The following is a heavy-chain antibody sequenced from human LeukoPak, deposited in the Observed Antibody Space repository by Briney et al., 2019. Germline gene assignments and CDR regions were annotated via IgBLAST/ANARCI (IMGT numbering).Heavy chain of an antibody. Sequence: SETLSLTCTVSGGSISSYYWSWIRQPPGKGLEWIGYIYYSGSTNYNPSLKSRVTISVDTSKNQFSLKLSSVTAADTAVYYCARGGTMVRGAVDYWGQGTLVTVSS. J-gene: IGHJ4*02. CDR2: IYYSGST. D-gene: IGHD3-10*01. CDR3: ARGGTMVRGAVDY. V-gene: IGHV4-59*01. CDR1: GGSISSYY.